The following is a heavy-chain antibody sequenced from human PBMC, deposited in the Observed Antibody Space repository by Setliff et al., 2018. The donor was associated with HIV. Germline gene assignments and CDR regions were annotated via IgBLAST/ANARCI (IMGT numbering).Heavy chain of an antibody. CDR3: AREFLLGDKSFLGH. V-gene: IGHV7-4-1*01. J-gene: IGHJ4*02. D-gene: IGHD3-16*01. CDR2: INTETGAP. Sequence: ASVKVSCKASGYIFRNDAMNWVRQVPGQGLEWLGWINTETGAPTYAQGLTGRFVFSLDSSVSTTYLEIRDLEVGDTAIYYCAREFLLGDKSFLGHWGQGTLVTVSS. CDR1: GYIFRNDA.